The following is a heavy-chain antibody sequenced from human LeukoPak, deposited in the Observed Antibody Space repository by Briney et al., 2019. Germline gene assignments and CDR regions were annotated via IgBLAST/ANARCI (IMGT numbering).Heavy chain of an antibody. V-gene: IGHV4-34*01. CDR2: INHSGST. J-gene: IGHJ6*02. CDR3: ARHTRMIVVRYYCYGMDV. Sequence: PSETLSLTCAVYGGSFSGYYWSWIRQPPGKGLEWIGEINHSGSTNYNPSLKSRVTISVDTSKNQFSLKLSSVTAADTAVYYCARHTRMIVVRYYCYGMDVWGQGTTVTVSS. D-gene: IGHD3-22*01. CDR1: GGSFSGYY.